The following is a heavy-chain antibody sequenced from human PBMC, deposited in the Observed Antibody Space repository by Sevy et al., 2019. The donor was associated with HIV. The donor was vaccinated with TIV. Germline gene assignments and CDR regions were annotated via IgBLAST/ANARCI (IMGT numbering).Heavy chain of an antibody. Sequence: GESLKISCVVSGFTFSNAWMYWVRQAPGKGLEWVGRIKSKTDGGTTDYIAPVRSRFVISRDDSRDTVYLQMNSLKTEDTAVYYCNTDLGYGDYWKGYWGQGTLVTVSS. D-gene: IGHD4-17*01. J-gene: IGHJ4*02. CDR1: GFTFSNAW. V-gene: IGHV3-15*01. CDR3: NTDLGYGDYWKGY. CDR2: IKSKTDGGTT.